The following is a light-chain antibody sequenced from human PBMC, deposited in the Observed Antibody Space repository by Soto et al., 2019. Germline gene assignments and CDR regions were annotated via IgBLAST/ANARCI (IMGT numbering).Light chain of an antibody. Sequence: EIVLTQSPGTLSLSPGERATLSCRASQSVSSTYLVWYQQKPGQAPRLLIYGATSRAGGIPDRFSGSGSGTDFTLTISRLEPEDFAVYYCQQFGDSLTFGPGTKVDIK. CDR3: QQFGDSLT. V-gene: IGKV3-20*01. CDR1: QSVSSTY. CDR2: GAT. J-gene: IGKJ3*01.